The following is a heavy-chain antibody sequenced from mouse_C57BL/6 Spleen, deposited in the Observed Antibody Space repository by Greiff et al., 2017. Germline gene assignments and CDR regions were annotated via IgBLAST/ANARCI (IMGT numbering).Heavy chain of an antibody. V-gene: IGHV1-81*01. CDR3: ARSINYYGSNYFDY. CDR2: IYPRSGNT. CDR1: GYTFTSYG. Sequence: QVQLQQSGAELARPGASVKLSCKASGYTFTSYGISWVKQRTGQGLEWIGEIYPRSGNTYYNEKFKGKATLTADTSSSTAYMELRSLTSEDSAVYVCARSINYYGSNYFDYWGQGTTLTVSS. J-gene: IGHJ2*01. D-gene: IGHD1-1*01.